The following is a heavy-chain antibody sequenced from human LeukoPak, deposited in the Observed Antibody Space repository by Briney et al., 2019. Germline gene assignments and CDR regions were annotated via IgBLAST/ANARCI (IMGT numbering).Heavy chain of an antibody. J-gene: IGHJ4*02. CDR1: GFTFSSYS. Sequence: GGSLRLSCAASGFTFSSYSMNWVRQAPGRGLEWVSSISSSSSYIYYADSVKGRFTISRDNAKNSLYLQMNSLRAEDTAVYYCVRDPSGWYFVDYWGQGTLVTVSS. D-gene: IGHD6-19*01. CDR3: VRDPSGWYFVDY. CDR2: ISSSSSYI. V-gene: IGHV3-21*01.